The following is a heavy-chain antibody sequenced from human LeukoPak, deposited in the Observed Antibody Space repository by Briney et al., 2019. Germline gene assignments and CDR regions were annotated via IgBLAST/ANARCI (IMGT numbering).Heavy chain of an antibody. D-gene: IGHD4-17*01. Sequence: PSETLSLTCAVSGVPFNDYYWSWVRQTQGKGLEWIGEINHSGYTNDSPSLKSRVTISIDTSRKQFSLNLRSVTVADTGIYYCTRMTTGHDYWGQGTLVTVSS. CDR2: INHSGYT. CDR1: GVPFNDYY. CDR3: TRMTTGHDY. J-gene: IGHJ4*02. V-gene: IGHV4-34*01.